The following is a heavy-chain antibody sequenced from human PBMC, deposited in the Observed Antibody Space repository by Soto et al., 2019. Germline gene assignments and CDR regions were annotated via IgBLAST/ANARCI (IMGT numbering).Heavy chain of an antibody. J-gene: IGHJ5*02. V-gene: IGHV4-59*01. D-gene: IGHD2-21*02. CDR1: GGSISSYY. Sequence: SETLSLTCTVSGGSISSYYWSWIRQPPGKGLEWIGYIYYSGSTNYNPSLKSRVTISVDTSKNQFSLKLSSVTAADTAVYYCARAKGDCGGDCYSWFDPWGQGTLVTVSS. CDR2: IYYSGST. CDR3: ARAKGDCGGDCYSWFDP.